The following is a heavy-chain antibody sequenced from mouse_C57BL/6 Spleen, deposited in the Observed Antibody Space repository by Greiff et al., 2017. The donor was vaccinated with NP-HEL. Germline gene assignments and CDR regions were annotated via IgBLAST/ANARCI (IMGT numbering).Heavy chain of an antibody. CDR1: GYTFTSYW. V-gene: IGHV1-72*01. J-gene: IGHJ2*01. CDR3: ARRGYGSSYVDYFDY. Sequence: QVQLKQPGAELVKPGASVKLSCKASGYTFTSYWMHWVKQRPGRGLEWIGRIDPNSGGTKYNEKFKSKATLTVDKPSSTAYMQLSSLTSEDSAVYYCARRGYGSSYVDYFDYWGQGTTLTVSS. CDR2: IDPNSGGT. D-gene: IGHD1-1*01.